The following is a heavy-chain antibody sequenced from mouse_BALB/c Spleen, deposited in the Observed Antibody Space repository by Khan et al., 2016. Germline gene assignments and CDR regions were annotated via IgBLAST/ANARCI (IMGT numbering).Heavy chain of an antibody. CDR3: ARTDRRGYFDY. V-gene: IGHV1-9*01. J-gene: IGHJ2*01. CDR2: ILPGSGST. Sequence: QVRLQQSGAELMKPGASVKISCKATGYTFSSYWIEWVKQRPGHGLEWIGEILPGSGSTNYNEKFRGKATSTADTSSNTDYMQLSRLTSEDSDVTYCARTDRRGYFDYWGQGTTLTVSS. CDR1: GYTFSSYW.